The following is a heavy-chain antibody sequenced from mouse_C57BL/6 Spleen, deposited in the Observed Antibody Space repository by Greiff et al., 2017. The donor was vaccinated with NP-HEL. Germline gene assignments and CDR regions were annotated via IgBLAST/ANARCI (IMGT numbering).Heavy chain of an antibody. J-gene: IGHJ4*01. V-gene: IGHV1-64*01. CDR1: GYTFTSYW. Sequence: VQLQQPGAELVKPGASVKLSCKASGYTFTSYWMHWVKQRPGQGLEWIGMIHPNSGSTNYNEKFKSKATLTVDKSSSTAYMELSSLTSEDSAVYYCARMSYDSNYDAMDYWGQGTSVTVSA. CDR2: IHPNSGST. D-gene: IGHD2-5*01. CDR3: ARMSYDSNYDAMDY.